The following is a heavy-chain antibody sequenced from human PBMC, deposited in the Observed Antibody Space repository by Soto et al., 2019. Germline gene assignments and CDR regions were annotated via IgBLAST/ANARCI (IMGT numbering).Heavy chain of an antibody. Sequence: GGSLRLSCGVSGFTFGDFYMAWIRQAPGKGLEWISYISSSGGTIYYSDSVKGRFTISRDNAKNSLYLQMNSLRAEDTAVYYCARDPLISGSGWDHWGQGTLVTVSS. V-gene: IGHV3-11*01. D-gene: IGHD6-19*01. CDR1: GFTFGDFY. J-gene: IGHJ4*02. CDR3: ARDPLISGSGWDH. CDR2: ISSSGGTI.